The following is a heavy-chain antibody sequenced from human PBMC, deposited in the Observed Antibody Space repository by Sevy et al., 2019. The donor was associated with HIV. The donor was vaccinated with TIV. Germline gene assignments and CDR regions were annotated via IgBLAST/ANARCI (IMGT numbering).Heavy chain of an antibody. CDR3: ATLAYCGGDCPI. J-gene: IGHJ4*02. D-gene: IGHD2-21*02. CDR1: GFTFSSYA. Sequence: GGPLRLSCAASGFTFSSYAMHWVRQAPGKGLEWVAFISYDGSNKYYADSVKGRFTISRDNSKNTLYLQMNSLRAEDTAVYYCATLAYCGGDCPIWGQGTLVTVSS. V-gene: IGHV3-30*04. CDR2: ISYDGSNK.